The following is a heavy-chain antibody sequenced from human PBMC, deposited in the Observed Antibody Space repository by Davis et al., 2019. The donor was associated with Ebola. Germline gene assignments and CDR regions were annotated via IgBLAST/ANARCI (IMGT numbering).Heavy chain of an antibody. CDR2: ISAYNGNT. D-gene: IGHD2-15*01. CDR1: GYTFTSYG. CDR3: AREGRYCSGGSCYSYYFDY. Sequence: ASVKDSCKASGYTFTSYGISWVRQAPGQGLEWMGWISAYNGNTNYAQKLQGRVTMTTDTSTSTAYMELSSLRSEDTAVYYCAREGRYCSGGSCYSYYFDYWGQGTLVTVSS. V-gene: IGHV1-18*01. J-gene: IGHJ4*02.